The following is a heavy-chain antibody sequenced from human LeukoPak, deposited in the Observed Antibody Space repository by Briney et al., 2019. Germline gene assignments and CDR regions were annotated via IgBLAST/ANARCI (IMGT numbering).Heavy chain of an antibody. CDR1: GGSISSYY. V-gene: IGHV4-4*07. Sequence: SETLSLTCTVSGGSISSYYWSWIRQPAGKGLEWIGRIYTSGSTNYNPSLKSRVTISVDTSKNQSSLKLSSVTAADTAVYYCARNRVWGSGTYWRYYYYMDVWGKGTTVTISS. J-gene: IGHJ6*03. D-gene: IGHD3-10*01. CDR2: IYTSGST. CDR3: ARNRVWGSGTYWRYYYYMDV.